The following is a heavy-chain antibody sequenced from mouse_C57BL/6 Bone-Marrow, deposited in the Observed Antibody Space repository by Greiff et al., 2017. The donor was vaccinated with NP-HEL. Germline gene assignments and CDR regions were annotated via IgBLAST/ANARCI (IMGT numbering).Heavy chain of an antibody. V-gene: IGHV1-61*01. Sequence: QVHVKQPGAELVRPGSSVKLSCKASGYTFTSYWMDWVKQRPGQGLEWIGNIYPSDSETHYNQKFKDKATLTVDKSSSTAYMQLSSLASEDSAVYYCAKGGLAYWGQGTLVTVSA. CDR2: IYPSDSET. CDR3: AKGGLAY. J-gene: IGHJ3*01. CDR1: GYTFTSYW.